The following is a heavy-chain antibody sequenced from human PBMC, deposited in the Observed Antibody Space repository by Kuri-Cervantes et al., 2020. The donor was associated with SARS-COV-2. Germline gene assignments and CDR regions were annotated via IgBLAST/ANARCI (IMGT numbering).Heavy chain of an antibody. CDR1: GFTFTSSA. CDR3: AAEANYYDSSGYYQHAYWYFDL. Sequence: TSGKGCCNPSGFTFTSSAVQWVRQARGQRLEWIGWIVVGSGNTNYAQKFQERVTITRDMSTSTAYMELSSLRSEDTAVYYCAAEANYYDSSGYYQHAYWYFDLWGRGTLVTVSS. J-gene: IGHJ2*01. D-gene: IGHD3-22*01. V-gene: IGHV1-58*01. CDR2: IVVGSGNT.